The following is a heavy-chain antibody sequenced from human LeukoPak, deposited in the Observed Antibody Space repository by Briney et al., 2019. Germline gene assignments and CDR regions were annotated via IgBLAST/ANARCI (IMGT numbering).Heavy chain of an antibody. V-gene: IGHV3-21*05. CDR3: ARSYGSGSYYYYGMDV. Sequence: GGSLRLSCAASGITFSTSTMNWVRQAPGKGLEWVSYISSSSSYTNYADSVKGRFTISRDNAKNSLYLQMNSLRAEDTAVYYCARSYGSGSYYYYGMDVWGQGTTVTVSS. D-gene: IGHD3-10*01. CDR2: ISSSSSYT. CDR1: GITFSTST. J-gene: IGHJ6*02.